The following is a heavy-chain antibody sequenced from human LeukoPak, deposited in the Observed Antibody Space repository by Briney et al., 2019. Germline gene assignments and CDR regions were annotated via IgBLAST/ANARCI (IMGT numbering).Heavy chain of an antibody. CDR1: GXSVTSGGYF. V-gene: IGHV4-31*03. J-gene: IGHJ3*02. Sequence: PSETLSLTCTVSGXSVTSGGYFWTWIRHHPGEGLEWIGYISNSGTTSYNPSLKSRVSISVDTSDNQFSLRLSSVTAADTAVYYCARDVVVTSSPDAFDIWGQGTMVSVSS. CDR3: ARDVVVTSSPDAFDI. D-gene: IGHD2-21*02. CDR2: ISNSGTT.